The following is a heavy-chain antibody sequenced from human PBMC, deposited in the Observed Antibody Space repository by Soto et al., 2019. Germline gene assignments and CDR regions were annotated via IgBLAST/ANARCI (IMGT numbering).Heavy chain of an antibody. CDR3: AKDPLGYNWRGNWFDP. CDR2: ISYDGSNK. D-gene: IGHD1-20*01. CDR1: GFTFSSYG. J-gene: IGHJ5*02. Sequence: SLRLSCAASGFTFSSYGMHWVRQAPGKGLEWVAVISYDGSNKYYADSVKGRFTISRDNSKNTLYLQMNSLRAEDTAVYYCAKDPLGYNWRGNWFDPWGQGTLVTVYS. V-gene: IGHV3-30*18.